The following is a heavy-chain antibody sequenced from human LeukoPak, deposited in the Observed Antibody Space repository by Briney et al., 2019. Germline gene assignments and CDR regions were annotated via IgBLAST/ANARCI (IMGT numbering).Heavy chain of an antibody. J-gene: IGHJ4*02. CDR1: GGTFSSYA. D-gene: IGHD3-22*01. V-gene: IGHV1-69*04. Sequence: ASVKVSCKASGGTFSSYAISWVRQAPGQGLEWMGRIIPILGIAKYAQKFQGRVTITADKSTSTAYMELSSLRSEDTAVYYCARFGDYYDSSGPYYFDYWGQGTLVTVSS. CDR3: ARFGDYYDSSGPYYFDY. CDR2: IIPILGIA.